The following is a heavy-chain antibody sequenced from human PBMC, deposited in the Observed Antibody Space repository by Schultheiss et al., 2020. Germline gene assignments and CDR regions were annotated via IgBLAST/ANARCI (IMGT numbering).Heavy chain of an antibody. D-gene: IGHD3-3*01. J-gene: IGHJ6*02. V-gene: IGHV3-23*01. CDR2: ISGSGGST. CDR1: GFTFSSYG. CDR3: ARDVWSGVYYYGMDV. Sequence: GGSLRLSCAASGFTFSSYGMHWVRQAPGKGLEWVSAISGSGGSTYYADSVKGRFTISRDNSKNSLYLQMNSLRDEDTAVYYCARDVWSGVYYYGMDVWGQGTTVTVSS.